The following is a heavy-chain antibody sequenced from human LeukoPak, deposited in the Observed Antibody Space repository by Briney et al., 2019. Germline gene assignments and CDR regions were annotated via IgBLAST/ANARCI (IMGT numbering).Heavy chain of an antibody. J-gene: IGHJ4*02. Sequence: GGSLRLSCAASGFTFSSYAMHRVRQAPGKGLEWVAIISDDGSNKYYADSVKGRFTISRDNSKNTLYLQMNSLRTEDTAVYYCARELGDGGTIDYWGQGTLVTVSS. CDR3: ARELGDGGTIDY. D-gene: IGHD2-15*01. CDR1: GFTFSSYA. V-gene: IGHV3-30-3*01. CDR2: ISDDGSNK.